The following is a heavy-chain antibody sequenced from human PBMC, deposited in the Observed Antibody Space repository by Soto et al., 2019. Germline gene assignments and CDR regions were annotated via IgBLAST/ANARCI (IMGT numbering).Heavy chain of an antibody. Sequence: QVQLVQSVAEVKKPGSSVKVSCKASGGTLSNYAFTWVRQAPGQGLEWMGGIIPIFNTANYAQKYQGRVTITAHEATSKDYMEVKSLKSEDTADYYCARVPPTDYVGNYNNGMDVWGQGTTVTVSS. CDR2: IIPIFNTA. J-gene: IGHJ6*02. CDR1: GGTLSNYA. CDR3: ARVPPTDYVGNYNNGMDV. D-gene: IGHD3-16*01. V-gene: IGHV1-69*01.